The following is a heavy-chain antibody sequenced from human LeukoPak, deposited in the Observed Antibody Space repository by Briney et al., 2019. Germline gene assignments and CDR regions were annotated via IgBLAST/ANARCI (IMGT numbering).Heavy chain of an antibody. V-gene: IGHV4-4*07. CDR3: VRDGANWEEPNDAFDT. CDR1: GASITSCY. D-gene: IGHD1-26*01. Sequence: PSETLSFTCAVSGASITSCYWSWVRQSAGKGLEWIGRLYTTGTTNYNPSLKSRVTMSGDSSKNQLSLTLTSVTTADTAVYYCVRDGANWEEPNDAFDTWGQGTLLTVSS. CDR2: LYTTGTT. J-gene: IGHJ3*02.